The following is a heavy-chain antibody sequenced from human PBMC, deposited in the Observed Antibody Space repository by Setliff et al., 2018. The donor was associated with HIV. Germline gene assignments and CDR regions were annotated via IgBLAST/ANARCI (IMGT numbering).Heavy chain of an antibody. CDR3: ARGRCSDAACFFDY. CDR1: GFTFKTYS. V-gene: IGHV3-48*01. Sequence: PSETLSLSCVGSGFTFKTYSMNWVRQAPGKGLEWLSYIKTDGGTTYDADSVEGRFTISRDNAKNSLYLQMDNLTVDDTAVYFCARGRCSDAACFFDYWGQGTLVTVS. CDR2: IKTDGGTT. J-gene: IGHJ4*02. D-gene: IGHD3-16*01.